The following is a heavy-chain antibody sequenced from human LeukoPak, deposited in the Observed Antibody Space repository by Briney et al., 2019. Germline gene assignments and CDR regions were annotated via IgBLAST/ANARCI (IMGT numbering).Heavy chain of an antibody. Sequence: GGSLRLSCAASGFTFSSYGMAWVRQAPGKGLEWLSSINSDGGGAYYGDSVKGRFTISRDNSRNTLYLQLNSLRVEDTAIYFCAKDLVSVPVPVDYWGQGTLVTVSS. J-gene: IGHJ4*02. V-gene: IGHV3-23*01. CDR1: GFTFSSYG. D-gene: IGHD3-10*01. CDR3: AKDLVSVPVPVDY. CDR2: INSDGGGA.